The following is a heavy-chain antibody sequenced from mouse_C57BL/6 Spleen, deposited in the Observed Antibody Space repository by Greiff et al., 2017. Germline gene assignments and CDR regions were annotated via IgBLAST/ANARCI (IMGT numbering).Heavy chain of an antibody. J-gene: IGHJ4*01. CDR3: TRCSPYAMDY. V-gene: IGHV1-15*01. D-gene: IGHD1-1*01. CDR1: GYTFTDYE. CDR2: IDPETGGT. Sequence: VQRVESGAELVRPGASVTLSCKASGYTFTDYEMHWVKPTPVHGLEWIGAIDPETGGTAYNQKFKGKAILTADTSSSTAYMELRSLTSEDSAVYYCTRCSPYAMDYWGQGTSVTGSS.